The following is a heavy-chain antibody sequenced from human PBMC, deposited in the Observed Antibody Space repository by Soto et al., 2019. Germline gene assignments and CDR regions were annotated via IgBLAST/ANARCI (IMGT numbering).Heavy chain of an antibody. CDR1: GFTFDDYA. Sequence: GGSLRLSCVASGFTFDDYARHWVRQAPGKGLEWVSGISTNGGSTDYADSVKGRFTISRDNSKNTVYLQMSSLRVEDTAVYYCVKGEYYYDSSGYYPFDYWGQGTLVTVSS. J-gene: IGHJ4*02. CDR3: VKGEYYYDSSGYYPFDY. CDR2: ISTNGGST. V-gene: IGHV3-64D*06. D-gene: IGHD3-22*01.